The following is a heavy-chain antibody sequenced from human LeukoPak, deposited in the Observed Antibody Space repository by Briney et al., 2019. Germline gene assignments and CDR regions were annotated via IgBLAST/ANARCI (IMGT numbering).Heavy chain of an antibody. Sequence: KPGGSLRLSCAASGFTFSSYSMNWVRQAPGKGLEWVSSISSSSSYIYYADSVKGRFTISRDNAKNSLYLQMNSLRAEDTAVYYCARDLYGSGSYPYYFDYWGQGTLVTVSS. CDR2: ISSSSSYI. D-gene: IGHD3-10*01. J-gene: IGHJ4*02. CDR1: GFTFSSYS. CDR3: ARDLYGSGSYPYYFDY. V-gene: IGHV3-21*01.